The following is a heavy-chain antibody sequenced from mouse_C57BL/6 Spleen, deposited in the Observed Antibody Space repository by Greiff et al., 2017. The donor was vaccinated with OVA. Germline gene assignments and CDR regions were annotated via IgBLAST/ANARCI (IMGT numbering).Heavy chain of an antibody. D-gene: IGHD2-3*01. Sequence: VQLQQPGTELVKPGASVKLSCKASGYTFTSYWMHWVKQRPGQGLEWIGNINPSNGGTNYNEKFKSKATLTVDKSSSTAYMQLSSLTSEDSAVYYCARGKTIYDGYYDYFDYWGQGTTLTVSS. CDR1: GYTFTSYW. CDR2: INPSNGGT. J-gene: IGHJ2*01. V-gene: IGHV1-53*01. CDR3: ARGKTIYDGYYDYFDY.